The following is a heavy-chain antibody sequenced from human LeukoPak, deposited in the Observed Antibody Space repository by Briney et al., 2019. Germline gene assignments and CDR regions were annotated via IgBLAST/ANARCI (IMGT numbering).Heavy chain of an antibody. Sequence: SETLSLTCTVSGGSISSSSYYWGWIRQPPGKGLEWIGSIYYSGSTYYNPSLKSRVTISVDTSKNQFSLKLGSVTAADTAVYYCARHNRGILTGYFDYWGQGTLVTVSS. CDR3: ARHNRGILTGYFDY. V-gene: IGHV4-39*01. D-gene: IGHD3-9*01. CDR1: GGSISSSSYY. CDR2: IYYSGST. J-gene: IGHJ4*02.